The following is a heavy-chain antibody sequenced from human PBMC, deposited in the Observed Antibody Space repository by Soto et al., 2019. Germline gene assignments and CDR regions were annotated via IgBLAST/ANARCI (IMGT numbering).Heavy chain of an antibody. CDR3: ARASSGWYVSLDY. J-gene: IGHJ4*02. CDR2: ISHSGST. V-gene: IGHV4-4*02. Sequence: QVQLQESGPGLVKPSGTLSLTCAVSGGSISSSNWWSWVRQPPGKGLEWIGEISHSGSTNYNPSLKSRVTISVDKSKNQFSRPLSSVTAADTTVYYCARASSGWYVSLDYWGQRTLVTVAS. D-gene: IGHD6-19*01. CDR1: GGSISSSNW.